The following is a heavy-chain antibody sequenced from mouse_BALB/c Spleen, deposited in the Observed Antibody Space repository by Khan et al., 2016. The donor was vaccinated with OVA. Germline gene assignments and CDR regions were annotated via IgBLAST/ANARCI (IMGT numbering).Heavy chain of an antibody. J-gene: IGHJ4*01. CDR3: ARFTAAARNYYTMDY. CDR1: GFSLTNYG. CDR2: IWGDGNT. V-gene: IGHV2-3*01. D-gene: IGHD1-2*01. Sequence: QVQLKQSGPGLVAPSQSLSITCTVSGFSLTNYGVNWVRQPPGEGLEWLGVIWGDGNTNYHSALISRLSINKDNSKSQVFLKLNSLQTDDPATYYCARFTAAARNYYTMDYWGQGTSVTVSS.